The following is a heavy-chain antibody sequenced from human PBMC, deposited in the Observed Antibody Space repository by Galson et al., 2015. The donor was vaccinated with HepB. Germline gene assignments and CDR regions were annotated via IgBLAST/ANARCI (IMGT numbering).Heavy chain of an antibody. CDR2: IYYSGST. J-gene: IGHJ4*02. V-gene: IGHV4-31*03. Sequence: TLSLTCTVSGGFINSGGYYWSWIRQHPGKGLEWIGYIYYSGSTYYNPSLKSRVTMSVDTSKSQFSLNLTSVTAADTAVYFCARVLIFGSGNYRLGFDSWGQGTLVTVSS. CDR1: GGFINSGGYY. CDR3: ARVLIFGSGNYRLGFDS. D-gene: IGHD3-10*01.